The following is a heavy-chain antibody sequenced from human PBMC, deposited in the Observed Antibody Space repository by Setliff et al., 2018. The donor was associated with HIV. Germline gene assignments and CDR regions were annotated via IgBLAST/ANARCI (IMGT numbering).Heavy chain of an antibody. D-gene: IGHD3-22*01. J-gene: IGHJ4*01. Sequence: SETLSLTCTVSGGSISGNSYYWGWIRQPPGKGLEWIGSIHYSGSTYYNPSLWSRVTISVDTSKNQFYLKMDSVTAADTAVYYCARLMHYYDSFWVLWRENYFDSWGRGTLVTVS. V-gene: IGHV4-39*01. CDR1: GGSISGNSYY. CDR2: IHYSGST. CDR3: ARLMHYYDSFWVLWRENYFDS.